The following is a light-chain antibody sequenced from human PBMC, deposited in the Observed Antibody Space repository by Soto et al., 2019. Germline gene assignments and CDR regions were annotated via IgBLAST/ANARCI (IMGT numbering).Light chain of an antibody. CDR1: RSFSSSY. J-gene: IGKJ2*01. CDR2: AAS. V-gene: IGKV3-20*01. CDR3: HHYDSSPPYT. Sequence: EIVLTQSPGTLSLSPGERATLSCRASRSFSSSYFAWYHHKVGQAPRLLIYAASARATGIPDRFSGSGSATDFTLTISRLEPEDSAVYYCHHYDSSPPYTFGQGTKLEIK.